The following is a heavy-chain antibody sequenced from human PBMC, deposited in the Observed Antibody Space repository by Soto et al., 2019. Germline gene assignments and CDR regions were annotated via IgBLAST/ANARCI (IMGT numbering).Heavy chain of an antibody. Sequence: PGGSLRLSCAASGFTFGSYAMSWVRQAPGKGLEWVSSISGSGGNTYYADSVKGRFTISRDNSKNTLYLQMNSLRAEDSAMYYCAKARYGSSARDHFDSWGQGTQVTV. J-gene: IGHJ4*02. CDR1: GFTFGSYA. V-gene: IGHV3-23*01. CDR3: AKARYGSSARDHFDS. CDR2: ISGSGGNT. D-gene: IGHD6-6*01.